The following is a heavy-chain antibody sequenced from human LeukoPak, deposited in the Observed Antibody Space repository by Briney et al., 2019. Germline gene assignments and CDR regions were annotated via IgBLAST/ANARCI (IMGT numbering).Heavy chain of an antibody. D-gene: IGHD3-22*01. CDR2: IIPIFGTA. J-gene: IGHJ4*02. CDR1: GYTLTELS. Sequence: SVKVSCKVSGYTLTELSMHWVRQAPGQGLEWMGGIIPIFGTANYAQKFQGRVTITADESTSTAYMELSSLRSEDTAVYYCARSYYDSSGYTIDYWGQGTLVTVSS. CDR3: ARSYYDSSGYTIDY. V-gene: IGHV1-69*13.